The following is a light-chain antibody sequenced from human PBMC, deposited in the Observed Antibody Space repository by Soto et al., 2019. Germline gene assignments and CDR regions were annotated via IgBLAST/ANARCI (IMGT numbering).Light chain of an antibody. J-gene: IGKJ2*01. Sequence: EIVLTQSPGTLSLSPGERATLSCRASQSVSSSYLAWYQHKPGQAPRLLIYGASSRVTGIPDRFSGSGSGTDFTLTISRLEPEDFAVYYCQQYGSSPHTFGQGTKLESK. CDR1: QSVSSSY. V-gene: IGKV3-20*01. CDR3: QQYGSSPHT. CDR2: GAS.